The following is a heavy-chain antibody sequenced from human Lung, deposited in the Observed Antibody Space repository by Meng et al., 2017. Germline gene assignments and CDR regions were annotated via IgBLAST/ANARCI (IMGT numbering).Heavy chain of an antibody. CDR2: ISGSGGST. CDR3: AKLLVTAILGLDY. J-gene: IGHJ4*02. CDR1: GFTFSSYA. Sequence: VQLGELGGGLVRPGGSLTLACAASGFTFSSYAMSWVRQAPGKGLEWVSAISGSGGSTYYADSVKGRFTISRDNSKNTLYLQMNSLRAEDTAVYYCAKLLVTAILGLDYWGQGTLVTVSS. V-gene: IGHV3-23*04. D-gene: IGHD2-21*02.